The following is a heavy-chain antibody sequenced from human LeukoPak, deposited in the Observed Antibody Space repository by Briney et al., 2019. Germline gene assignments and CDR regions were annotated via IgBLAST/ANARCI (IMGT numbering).Heavy chain of an antibody. CDR2: IYPGDSDT. CDR1: GYSFTSYW. D-gene: IGHD3-22*01. Sequence: GESLKISCKGSGYSFTSYWIGWVRQMPGKGLGWMGIIYPGDSDTRYSPSFQGQVTISADKSISTAYLQWSSLKASDTAMYYCARLGYDSSGYYGPDAFDIWGQGTLVTVSS. J-gene: IGHJ3*02. CDR3: ARLGYDSSGYYGPDAFDI. V-gene: IGHV5-51*01.